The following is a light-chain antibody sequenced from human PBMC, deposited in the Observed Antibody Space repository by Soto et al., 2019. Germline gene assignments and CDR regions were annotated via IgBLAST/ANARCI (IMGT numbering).Light chain of an antibody. Sequence: EIVMTQSPATLSVSPGERATLSCRASQSVSSNLAWYQQKPGQAPRLLIYGASTRATGIPARFSGSGYGTEFTLTISSLQSADFAVYYCQQYNNWPPWTFGQGTKVDIK. V-gene: IGKV3-15*01. CDR2: GAS. J-gene: IGKJ1*01. CDR3: QQYNNWPPWT. CDR1: QSVSSN.